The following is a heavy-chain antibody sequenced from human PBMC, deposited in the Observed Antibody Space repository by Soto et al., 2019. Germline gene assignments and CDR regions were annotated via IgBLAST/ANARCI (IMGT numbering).Heavy chain of an antibody. D-gene: IGHD3-16*01. J-gene: IGHJ4*02. V-gene: IGHV3-33*01. Sequence: QVQLVESGGGVVQPGRSLRLSCAASGFTFSSHGMHWVRQAPGKGLEWVAVIWYDGSNKYYADSVKGRFTISRDNSKNMLYQEMNSLRAEDTAVYSCARWGNWKVADYWGQGTLVTVSS. CDR2: IWYDGSNK. CDR1: GFTFSSHG. CDR3: ARWGNWKVADY.